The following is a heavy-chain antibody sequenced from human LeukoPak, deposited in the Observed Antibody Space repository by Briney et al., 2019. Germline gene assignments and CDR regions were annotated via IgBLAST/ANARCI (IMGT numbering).Heavy chain of an antibody. Sequence: ASVKVSCKASGYTFTSYGISWVRQAPGQGLEWMGWISAYNGNTNYAQKLQGRATMTTDTSTSTAYMELRSLRSDDTAVYYCARDLYCSGGSCYEGHWFDPWGQGTLVTVSS. V-gene: IGHV1-18*01. CDR2: ISAYNGNT. J-gene: IGHJ5*02. D-gene: IGHD2-15*01. CDR1: GYTFTSYG. CDR3: ARDLYCSGGSCYEGHWFDP.